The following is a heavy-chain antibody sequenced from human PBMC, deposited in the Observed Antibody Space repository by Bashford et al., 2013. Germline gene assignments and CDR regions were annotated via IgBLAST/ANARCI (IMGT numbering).Heavy chain of an antibody. CDR1: GYTFTSYG. V-gene: IGHV1-18*01. D-gene: IGHD4-11*01. J-gene: IGHJ6*02. Sequence: ASVKVSCKASGYTFTSYGISWVRQAPGQGLEWMGWISAHNGNTKYAQKLQGRVTMTTDTSTSTAYMELRSLRSDDTAVYFCARDHDYIVYYYGMDVWGQGTTVTVSS. CDR2: ISAHNGNT. CDR3: ARDHDYIVYYYGMDV.